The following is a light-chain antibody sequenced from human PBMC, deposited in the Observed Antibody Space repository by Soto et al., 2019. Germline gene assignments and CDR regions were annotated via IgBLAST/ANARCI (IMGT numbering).Light chain of an antibody. CDR2: DAS. J-gene: IGKJ4*01. V-gene: IGKV3-15*01. CDR3: QHYTNWPLT. Sequence: EIVMTQSPVTLSVSPGERATLSCRASHDVSSRLAWYQQKPGQAPRLLIYDASTMATGLPARFSGSGSGTEFTLTISSLQSEDCAVYYCQHYTNWPLTFGGGTKVEIK. CDR1: HDVSSR.